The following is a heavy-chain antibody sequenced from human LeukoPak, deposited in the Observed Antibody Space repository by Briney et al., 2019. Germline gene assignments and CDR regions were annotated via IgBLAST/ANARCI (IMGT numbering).Heavy chain of an antibody. V-gene: IGHV3-23*01. Sequence: PGGSLRLSCAASGFTFSSSAMSWVRQAPGKGLEWVSIIGGSGGDAYYADSVKGRFTISRDNSKNTLYLQMNTLRAEDTAVYYCARGVQRGGYDLDYWGQGTLVTVSS. CDR2: IGGSGGDA. J-gene: IGHJ4*02. D-gene: IGHD5-12*01. CDR1: GFTFSSSA. CDR3: ARGVQRGGYDLDY.